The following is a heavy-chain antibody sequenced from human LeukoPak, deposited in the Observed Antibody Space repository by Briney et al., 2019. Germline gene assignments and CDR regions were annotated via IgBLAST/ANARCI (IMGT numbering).Heavy chain of an antibody. CDR3: ARGTYYYDSSGYYYYYYGMDV. CDR1: GPSISSGDYY. CDR2: FYYSRST. Sequence: KTSESLSLTCTVSGPSISSGDYYWSWIRQPPGKGLEWFGYFYYSRSTYYNPSLKSRVTISVDTSKTQFSLKLRSVTAADTAVYYCARGTYYYDSSGYYYYYYGMDVWGQGTTVTVSS. J-gene: IGHJ6*02. V-gene: IGHV4-30-4*01. D-gene: IGHD3-22*01.